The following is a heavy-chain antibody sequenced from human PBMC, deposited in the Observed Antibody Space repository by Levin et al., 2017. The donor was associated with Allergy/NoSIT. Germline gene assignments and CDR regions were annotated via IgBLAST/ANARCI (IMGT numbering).Heavy chain of an antibody. CDR1: GFTFSSYG. CDR3: AKAMYYYDSKGILYYYYYGMDV. V-gene: IGHV3-30*18. J-gene: IGHJ6*02. Sequence: GGSLRLSCAASGFTFSSYGMHWVRQAPGKGLEWVAVISYDGSNKYYADSVKGRFTISRDNSKNTLYLQMNSLRAEDTAVYYCAKAMYYYDSKGILYYYYYGMDVWGQGTTVTVSS. D-gene: IGHD3-22*01. CDR2: ISYDGSNK.